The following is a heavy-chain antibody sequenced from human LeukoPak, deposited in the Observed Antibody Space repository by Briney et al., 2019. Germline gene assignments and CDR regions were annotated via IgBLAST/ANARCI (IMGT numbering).Heavy chain of an antibody. CDR2: IYYSGST. V-gene: IGHV4-61*05. CDR3: ARHPVPGIAAAGRRGGAFDV. CDR1: GGSISSSSYY. D-gene: IGHD6-13*01. J-gene: IGHJ3*01. Sequence: SETLSLTCTVSGGSISSSSYYWSWIRQPPGKGLEWIGYIYYSGSTNYNPSLKSRVTISVDTSKNQFSLKLSSVTAADTAVYYCARHPVPGIAAAGRRGGAFDVWGQGTMVTVSS.